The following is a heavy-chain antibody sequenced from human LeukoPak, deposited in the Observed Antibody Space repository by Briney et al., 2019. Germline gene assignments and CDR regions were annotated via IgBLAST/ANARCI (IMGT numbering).Heavy chain of an antibody. V-gene: IGHV1-2*02. CDR1: GYTFTDYY. CDR3: AEGIAAADTWPIDPDYPDY. D-gene: IGHD6-13*01. Sequence: ASVKVSCKASGYTFTDYYMHWVRQAPGQGLEWMGWIDPNSGDTNYAEKFQVRVTMTRDTSISTGYMELSRLSSDDAALYYCAEGIAAADTWPIDPDYPDYWGQGTLVTVSS. J-gene: IGHJ4*02. CDR2: IDPNSGDT.